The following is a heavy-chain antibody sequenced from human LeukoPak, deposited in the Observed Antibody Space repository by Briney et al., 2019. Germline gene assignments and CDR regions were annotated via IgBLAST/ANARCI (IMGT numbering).Heavy chain of an antibody. CDR1: GGSISSGGYY. Sequence: SQTLSLTCTVSGGSISSGGYYWSWIRQHPGQGLEWIGYIYYSGSTYYNPSLKSRVTISVDTSKNQFSLKLSSVTAADTAVYYCARVAPREWFDPWGQGTLVTVSS. D-gene: IGHD1-26*01. CDR3: ARVAPREWFDP. V-gene: IGHV4-31*03. CDR2: IYYSGST. J-gene: IGHJ5*02.